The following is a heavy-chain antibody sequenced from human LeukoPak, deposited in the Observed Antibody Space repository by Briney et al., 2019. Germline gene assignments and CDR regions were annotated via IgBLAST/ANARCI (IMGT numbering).Heavy chain of an antibody. CDR1: GFIFSSYA. Sequence: PGGSLRLSCAASGFIFSSYALHWVRQAPGKGLEYVSGISSNGGGTYYANSVKDRFTISRDNSKNTLSLQMGSLRAEDKAVYYCARGDSGSHLDYWGQGSLVTVSS. J-gene: IGHJ4*02. V-gene: IGHV3-64*01. CDR2: ISSNGGGT. CDR3: ARGDSGSHLDY. D-gene: IGHD1-26*01.